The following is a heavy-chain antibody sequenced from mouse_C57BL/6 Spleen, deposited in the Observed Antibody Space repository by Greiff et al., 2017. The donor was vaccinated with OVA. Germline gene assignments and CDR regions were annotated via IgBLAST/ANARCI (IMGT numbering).Heavy chain of an antibody. CDR3: TNVNYAMDY. CDR1: GYTFTDYE. CDR2: IDPETGGT. Sequence: QVHVKQSGAELVRPGASVTLSCKASGYTFTDYEMHWVKQTPVHGLEWIGAIDPETGGTAYNQKFKGKAILTADKSSSTAYMELRSLTSEDSAVYYCTNVNYAMDYWGQGTSVTVSS. V-gene: IGHV1-15*01. J-gene: IGHJ4*01.